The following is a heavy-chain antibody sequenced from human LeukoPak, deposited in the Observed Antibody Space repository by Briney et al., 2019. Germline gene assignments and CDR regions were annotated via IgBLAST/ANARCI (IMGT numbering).Heavy chain of an antibody. D-gene: IGHD6-13*01. CDR2: INHSGST. J-gene: IGHJ4*02. CDR1: GGSFSGYY. Sequence: SETLSLTCAVYGGSFSGYYWSWLRQPPGKGLEWIGEINHSGSTNYNPSLKSRVTISVDTSKNQFSLKLSSVTAADTAVYYCARDPSWYVGKAFDYWGQGTLVTVSS. V-gene: IGHV4-34*01. CDR3: ARDPSWYVGKAFDY.